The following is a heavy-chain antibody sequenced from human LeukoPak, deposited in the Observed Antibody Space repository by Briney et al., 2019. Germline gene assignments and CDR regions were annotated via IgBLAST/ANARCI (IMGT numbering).Heavy chain of an antibody. CDR1: GFTFSDYS. Sequence: GGSLRLSCAASGFTFSDYSMSWVRQAPGKGLEWVSYISSGGSSIYYADSVKGRFTISRDNAKDSLFLQMNSLRAEDTAVYYCSTGFGDWYFDLWGRGTLVTVSS. V-gene: IGHV3-48*04. CDR3: STGFGDWYFDL. CDR2: ISSGGSSI. J-gene: IGHJ2*01. D-gene: IGHD3-10*01.